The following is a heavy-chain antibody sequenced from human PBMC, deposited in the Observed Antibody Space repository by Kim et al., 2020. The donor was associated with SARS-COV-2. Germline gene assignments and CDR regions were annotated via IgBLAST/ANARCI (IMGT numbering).Heavy chain of an antibody. J-gene: IGHJ5*02. CDR1: GGSIGTYY. V-gene: IGHV4-59*13. Sequence: SQTLSLTCTVSGGSIGTYYYNWIRHSPWKGLEWIGHISSSGSTNYNPSLKSRVTISSDMPKNQFSLTLTSVTAADTAVYFCAGGSGWLTDAWGQGTLVTVSP. D-gene: IGHD6-19*01. CDR3: AGGSGWLTDA. CDR2: ISSSGST.